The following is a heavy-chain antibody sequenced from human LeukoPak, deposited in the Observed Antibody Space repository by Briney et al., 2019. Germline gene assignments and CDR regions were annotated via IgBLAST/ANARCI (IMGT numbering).Heavy chain of an antibody. CDR1: GFTFSSCW. J-gene: IGHJ6*02. CDR3: VRGGGCRGSPMRYGTDV. Sequence: GGSLRLSCAASGFTFSSCWMHWVRQTPGKGLVWGSRINNDGSGTSYADSVKDRFTISRDNAKNILFLQMNSLRAEDTAVYYCVRGGGCRGSPMRYGTDVWGQGTTVTVSS. V-gene: IGHV3-74*01. CDR2: INNDGSGT. D-gene: IGHD3-10*01.